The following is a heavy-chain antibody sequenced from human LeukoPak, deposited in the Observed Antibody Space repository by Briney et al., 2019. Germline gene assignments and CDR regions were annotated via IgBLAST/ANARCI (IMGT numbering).Heavy chain of an antibody. CDR3: AKDIRKNSSPFFRFYYYGMDV. J-gene: IGHJ6*02. Sequence: TGGSLRLSCAASGFTFSSYAMSWVRQAPGKGLEWVSAISGSGGSTYYADSVKGRFTISRDNSKNTLYLQMNSLRAEDTAVYYCAKDIRKNSSPFFRFYYYGMDVWGQGTTVTVSS. V-gene: IGHV3-23*01. CDR1: GFTFSSYA. D-gene: IGHD6-13*01. CDR2: ISGSGGST.